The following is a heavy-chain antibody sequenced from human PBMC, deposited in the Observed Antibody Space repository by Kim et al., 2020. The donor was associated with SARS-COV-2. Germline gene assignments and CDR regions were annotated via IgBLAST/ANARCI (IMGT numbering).Heavy chain of an antibody. V-gene: IGHV3-9*01. CDR1: GFTFGDYA. J-gene: IGHJ6*03. CDR2: ISWNSGSI. Sequence: GGSLRLSCAASGFTFGDYAMHWVRQAPGKGLEWVSGISWNSGSIGYADSVKGRFTISRDNAKNSLYLQMNSLRAEDTALYYCAKGAGYSSLYYYYYMDVGHEGTTITSSS. D-gene: IGHD6-19*01. CDR3: AKGAGYSSLYYYYYMDV.